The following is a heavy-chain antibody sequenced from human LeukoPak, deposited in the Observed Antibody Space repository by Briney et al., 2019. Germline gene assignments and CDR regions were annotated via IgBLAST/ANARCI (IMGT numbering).Heavy chain of an antibody. CDR2: ISAYNGGT. V-gene: IGHV1-18*01. CDR3: ARDQLRYYGSGSYYSDMDV. CDR1: GYXFTGYA. Sequence: ASVKVSCKASGYXFTGYAVTWVRQAPGQGHEWIGWISAYNGGTNYAQKFQGRVTTTTDTSTTTGYMELRSLKSDDTAVYYCARDQLRYYGSGSYYSDMDVWGQGTTVTVSS. D-gene: IGHD3-10*01. J-gene: IGHJ6*02.